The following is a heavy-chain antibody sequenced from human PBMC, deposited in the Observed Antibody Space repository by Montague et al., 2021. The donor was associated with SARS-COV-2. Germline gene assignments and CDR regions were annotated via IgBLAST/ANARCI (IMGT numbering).Heavy chain of an antibody. J-gene: IGHJ6*02. V-gene: IGHV4-39*01. D-gene: IGHD5-12*01. CDR2: IYYSRST. CDR1: GGSISSSSYY. CDR3: PSESVGRKWLRAFYYYYGMDV. Sequence: SETQSLTCTVSGGSISSSSYYWGWIRQPPGKGLEWIGSIYYSRSTYYNPSLKIRVTISVDTSKNQFSLKLSSVTAADTAVYYCPSESVGRKWLRAFYYYYGMDVWGQGTTVTVSS.